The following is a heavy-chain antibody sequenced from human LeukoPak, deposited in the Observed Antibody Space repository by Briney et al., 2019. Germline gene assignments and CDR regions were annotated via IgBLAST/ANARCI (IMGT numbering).Heavy chain of an antibody. CDR1: GASISSYF. CDR2: IYGSGST. Sequence: SETLSLTCTVSGASISSYFWSWIRQPPGKGLEWIGYIYGSGSTNYNPSLKSRLTISLDTSKSHFSLNLSSVTAADTAVYYCARQDYYDSSGFKGRAFDIRGQGTMVAVSS. J-gene: IGHJ3*02. V-gene: IGHV4-59*08. CDR3: ARQDYYDSSGFKGRAFDI. D-gene: IGHD3-22*01.